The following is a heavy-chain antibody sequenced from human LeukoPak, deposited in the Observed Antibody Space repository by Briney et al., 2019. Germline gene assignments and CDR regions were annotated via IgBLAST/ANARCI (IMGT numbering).Heavy chain of an antibody. CDR2: IKQDGSEK. J-gene: IGHJ5*02. CDR1: GFTFSSYE. D-gene: IGHD2-21*01. Sequence: GGSLRLSCAASGFTFSSYEMTWVRQAPGKGLEWVANIKQDGSEKYHVDSVKGRFTISRDNAKNSVSLQMNSLRAEDTAVYYCARGMIGIDPWGQETLVTVSS. CDR3: ARGMIGIDP. V-gene: IGHV3-7*05.